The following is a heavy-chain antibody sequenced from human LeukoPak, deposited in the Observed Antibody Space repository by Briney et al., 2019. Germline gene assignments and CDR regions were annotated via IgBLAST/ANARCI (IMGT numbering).Heavy chain of an antibody. CDR2: DYHSGNT. CDR3: ARDRIYDSSGYYYFDY. V-gene: IGHV4-38-2*02. D-gene: IGHD3-22*01. CDR1: GYSISSGYH. J-gene: IGHJ4*02. Sequence: SETLSLTCTVSGYSISSGYHWGWIRQPPGKGLEWIGSDYHSGNTYYYPSLKSRVTISLDTSKNQFSLKLSSVTAADTAVYYCARDRIYDSSGYYYFDYWGQGTLVTVSS.